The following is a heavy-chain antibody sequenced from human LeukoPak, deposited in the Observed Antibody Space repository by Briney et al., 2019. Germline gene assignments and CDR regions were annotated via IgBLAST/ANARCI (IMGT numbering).Heavy chain of an antibody. D-gene: IGHD1-1*01. CDR3: ARRKGIGPYKGGFDP. J-gene: IGHJ5*02. Sequence: SETLSLTCRVSGGSISTFSWSWIRQPPGKGLEWIGYIDYSGSAYYNPSLKSRVSMSVDTSTNQLSLKLSSVTAADTAVYYCARRKGIGPYKGGFDPWGQGTLVTVSS. CDR2: IDYSGSA. V-gene: IGHV4-59*08. CDR1: GGSISTFS.